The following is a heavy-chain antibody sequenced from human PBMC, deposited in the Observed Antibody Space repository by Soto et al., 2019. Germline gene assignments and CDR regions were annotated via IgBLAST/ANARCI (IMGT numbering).Heavy chain of an antibody. Sequence: QVQLVQSGAELKKPGSAVKVSCKASGGTFSSYAISWVRQAHGHGLEWMGGIIPIFGTANYAQKFQGRVTITAYESTSTADMELSRLRYEDTAVYSCGYSSSADGTWFDPWGQGTLVTVSS. V-gene: IGHV1-69*01. CDR3: GYSSSADGTWFDP. CDR1: GGTFSSYA. CDR2: IIPIFGTA. D-gene: IGHD6-6*01. J-gene: IGHJ5*02.